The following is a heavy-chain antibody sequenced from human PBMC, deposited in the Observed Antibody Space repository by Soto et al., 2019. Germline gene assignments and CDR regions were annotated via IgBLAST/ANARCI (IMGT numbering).Heavy chain of an antibody. D-gene: IGHD4-17*01. Sequence: SETLSLTCTVSGGSISSGFYYWSWIRQHPGKGLEWIGYIYYSGSTYYNPSLKSRVTISVDTSKNQFSLKLSSVTAADTAVYYCASTDYGDYHTQAFDYWGQGTLVTVSS. CDR3: ASTDYGDYHTQAFDY. J-gene: IGHJ4*02. V-gene: IGHV4-31*03. CDR1: GGSISSGFYY. CDR2: IYYSGST.